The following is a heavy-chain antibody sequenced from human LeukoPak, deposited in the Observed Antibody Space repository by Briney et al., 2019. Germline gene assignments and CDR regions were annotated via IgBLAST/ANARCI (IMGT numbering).Heavy chain of an antibody. CDR2: IFHSGST. CDR3: ARGPYSYDSSGAFDI. CDR1: GYSISSGYY. Sequence: SETLSLTCTVSGYSISSGYYWGWIRQPPGKGLEWIGSIFHSGSTYYNPSLKSRVTISVDTSKNQFSLKLSSVTAADTAVYFCARGPYSYDSSGAFDIWGQGTMVTVSS. V-gene: IGHV4-38-2*02. D-gene: IGHD3-22*01. J-gene: IGHJ3*02.